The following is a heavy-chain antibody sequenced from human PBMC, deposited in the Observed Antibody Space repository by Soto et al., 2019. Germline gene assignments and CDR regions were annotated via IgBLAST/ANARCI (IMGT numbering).Heavy chain of an antibody. V-gene: IGHV1-18*01. CDR3: ARDPGVATMPDRYYYYYMDV. Sequence: QVPLVQSGAEVKKPGASVKVSCKASGYTFTSYGISWVRQAPGQGLEWMGWIIAYNGNTNYAQKLQGRVTMTTDTTTSTAYMELRSLRSDDTAVYYCARDPGVATMPDRYYYYYMDVWGKGTTVTVSS. D-gene: IGHD5-12*01. J-gene: IGHJ6*03. CDR1: GYTFTSYG. CDR2: IIAYNGNT.